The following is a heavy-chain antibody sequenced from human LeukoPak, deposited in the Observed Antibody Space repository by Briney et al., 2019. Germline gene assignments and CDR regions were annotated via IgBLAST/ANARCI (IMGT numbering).Heavy chain of an antibody. CDR2: IKEDGSET. CDR1: GFTFSTYW. CDR3: VRGWNWTLDS. J-gene: IGHJ4*02. D-gene: IGHD1-1*01. Sequence: GGSLRLSCAASGFTFSTYWMTWVRQAPGKGLEWVANIKEDGSETFYGDSAKGRFTISRDNVKSSLRLHMNSLRAEDTAVYYCVRGWNWTLDSWGQGVLLTVSS. V-gene: IGHV3-7*04.